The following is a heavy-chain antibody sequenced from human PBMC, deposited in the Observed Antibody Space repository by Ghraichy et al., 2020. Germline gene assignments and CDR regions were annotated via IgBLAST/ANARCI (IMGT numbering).Heavy chain of an antibody. CDR1: GFTVYSNY. Sequence: GGSLRLSCAASGFTVYSNYMTWVRQAPGKGLECVSVTYSAGGTYYAESVKGRFSSSRDVSKNTMYLQMDSLRAEDTAVYYCARRYCSGGSCYSLEPHIWEDVWGQGTTVTVSS. CDR3: ARRYCSGGSCYSLEPHIWEDV. D-gene: IGHD2-15*01. CDR2: TYSAGGT. J-gene: IGHJ6*02. V-gene: IGHV3-66*01.